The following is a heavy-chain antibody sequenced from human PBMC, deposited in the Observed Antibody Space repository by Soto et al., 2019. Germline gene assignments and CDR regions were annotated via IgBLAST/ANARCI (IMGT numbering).Heavy chain of an antibody. V-gene: IGHV1-69*02. CDR1: GGTFSIYT. CDR2: VIPIFDVT. CDR3: ARDRDNSNWPNFDY. D-gene: IGHD6-13*01. Sequence: QVQLVQSGSEVKKPGSSVKVSCKASGGTFSIYTISWVRQAPGQGLEWMGRVIPIFDVTSYAQRFQGRVTITADKYTTTAYMELSSLRSADTAVYYCARDRDNSNWPNFDYWGQGTLVTVSS. J-gene: IGHJ4*02.